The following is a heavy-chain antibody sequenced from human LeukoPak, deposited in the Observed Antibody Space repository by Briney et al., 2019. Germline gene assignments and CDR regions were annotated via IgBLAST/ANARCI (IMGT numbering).Heavy chain of an antibody. CDR2: INPNSGGT. CDR1: GYTFTAYS. D-gene: IGHD1-26*01. J-gene: IGHJ4*02. V-gene: IGHV1-2*02. CDR3: RATVDY. Sequence: ASVKVSCKASGYTFTAYSMHWVRQAPGQGLEWMGYINPNSGGTNYAQKFQGRVTITRDTSISTAYMELYSLRSDDTAVYYCRATVDYWGQGTPVTVSS.